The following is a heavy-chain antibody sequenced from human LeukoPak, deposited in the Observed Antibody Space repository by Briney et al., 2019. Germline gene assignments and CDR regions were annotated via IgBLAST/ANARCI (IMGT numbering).Heavy chain of an antibody. CDR3: ARDDSSGYLRR. Sequence: NPSQTLSLTCTVSGGSISSGGYYWSWIRQHPGKGLEWIGYIYYSGSTYYNPSLKSRVTISVDTSKNQFSLKLSSVTAADTAVYYCARDDSSGYLRRWGQGTLVTVSS. CDR2: IYYSGST. J-gene: IGHJ4*02. D-gene: IGHD3-22*01. V-gene: IGHV4-31*03. CDR1: GGSISSGGYY.